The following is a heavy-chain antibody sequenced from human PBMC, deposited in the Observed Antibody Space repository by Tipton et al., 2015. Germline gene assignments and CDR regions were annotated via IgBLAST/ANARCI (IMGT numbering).Heavy chain of an antibody. CDR1: GFTFSAYP. CDR3: ARDFASVPDNDDIGGHVDACDL. J-gene: IGHJ3*01. Sequence: SLRLSCVVSGFTFSAYPMSWVRQAPGKGLEWVANINYDAHEKYYMASVKGRFTISRDNTKNSLYLQMNSLRPEDTAVYHCARDFASVPDNDDIGGHVDACDLWGQATLVSVSS. V-gene: IGHV3-7*05. CDR2: INYDAHEK. D-gene: IGHD2-15*01.